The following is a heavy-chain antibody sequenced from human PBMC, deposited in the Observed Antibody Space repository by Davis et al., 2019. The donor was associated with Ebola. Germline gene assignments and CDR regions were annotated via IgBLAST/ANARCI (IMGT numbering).Heavy chain of an antibody. D-gene: IGHD6-19*01. CDR1: GGSIISSSSY. CDR3: ARQRQWLVL. V-gene: IGHV4-39*01. J-gene: IGHJ4*02. CDR2: IYYSGIT. Sequence: MPGGSLRLSCAVSGGSIISSSSYWGWFRQPPRKGLEWIGSIYYSGITYYNPSLKSRVTISVDTSKNQFSLKLSSVTAADTAVYYCARQRQWLVLWGQGTLVTVSS.